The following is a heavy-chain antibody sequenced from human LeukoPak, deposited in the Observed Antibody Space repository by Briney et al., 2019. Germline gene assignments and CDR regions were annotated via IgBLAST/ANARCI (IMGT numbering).Heavy chain of an antibody. Sequence: QAGGSLRLSCAASGFTFSSYGMHWVRQAPGKGLEWVAFIRYDGSNKYYADSVKGRFTISRDNSKNTLYLQMNSLRAEDTAVYYCAKDLWGAAAGTRLYYMDVWGKGTTVTVSS. J-gene: IGHJ6*03. CDR1: GFTFSSYG. CDR3: AKDLWGAAAGTRLYYMDV. D-gene: IGHD6-13*01. V-gene: IGHV3-30*02. CDR2: IRYDGSNK.